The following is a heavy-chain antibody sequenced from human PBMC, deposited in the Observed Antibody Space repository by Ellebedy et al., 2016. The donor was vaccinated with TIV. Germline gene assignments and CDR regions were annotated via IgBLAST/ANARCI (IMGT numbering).Heavy chain of an antibody. Sequence: GESLKISCAASGFTFSSYGMHCVRQAPGKGLEWVAVIWYDGSNKYYADSVKGRFTISRENAKNALFLQMDGLRVDDSAVYYCVGFGVFNLWGQGAPVTVSS. D-gene: IGHD3-3*01. CDR1: GFTFSSYG. CDR3: VGFGVFNL. CDR2: IWYDGSNK. J-gene: IGHJ5*02. V-gene: IGHV3-33*03.